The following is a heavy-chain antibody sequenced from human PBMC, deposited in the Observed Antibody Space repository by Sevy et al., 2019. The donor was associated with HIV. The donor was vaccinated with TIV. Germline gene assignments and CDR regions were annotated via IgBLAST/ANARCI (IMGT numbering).Heavy chain of an antibody. Sequence: GGSLRLSCAASGFTFSSYAMHWVRQAPGTGLEWVAVISYDGSNKYYADSVKGRFTISRDNSKNTLYLQMNSLRAEDTAGYYCASAGIAAPDYWGQRTLVTVSS. V-gene: IGHV3-30-3*01. J-gene: IGHJ4*02. CDR1: GFTFSSYA. D-gene: IGHD6-13*01. CDR3: ASAGIAAPDY. CDR2: ISYDGSNK.